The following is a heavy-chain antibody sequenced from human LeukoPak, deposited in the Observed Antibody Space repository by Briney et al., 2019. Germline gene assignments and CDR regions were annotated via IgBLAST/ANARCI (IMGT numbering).Heavy chain of an antibody. V-gene: IGHV3-23*01. CDR3: AKGIIVDRLVFSFDV. CDR2: INDRGTHT. Sequence: GGSLRLSCTASEITFNSYAMTWVRQAPGKGLQWVSGINDRGTHTYYADSMRGRVTISRDNSKNTLYLQMNSLRAEDTALYYCAKGIIVDRLVFSFDVWGQGTTVTVSS. J-gene: IGHJ6*02. D-gene: IGHD3-22*01. CDR1: EITFNSYA.